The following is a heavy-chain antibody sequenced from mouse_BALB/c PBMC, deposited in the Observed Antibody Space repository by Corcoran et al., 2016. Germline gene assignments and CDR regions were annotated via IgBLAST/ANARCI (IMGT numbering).Heavy chain of an antibody. CDR3: ARGGWDRDFDY. V-gene: IGHV9-3-1*01. CDR1: GYTFTNYG. Sequence: QIQLVQSGPELKKPGETVKISCKASGYTFTNYGMNWVKQAPGKGLKWMGWINTYTGEPTYADDFKGRFAFSLETSASTAYLQINNLKNEDTATYFCARGGWDRDFDYWGQGTTLTVSS. CDR2: INTYTGEP. J-gene: IGHJ2*01. D-gene: IGHD3-3*01.